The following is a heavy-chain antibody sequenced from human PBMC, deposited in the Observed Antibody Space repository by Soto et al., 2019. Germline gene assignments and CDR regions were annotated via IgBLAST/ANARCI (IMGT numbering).Heavy chain of an antibody. Sequence: PGGSLRLSCAASGFTFSSYGMHWVRQAPGKGLEWVAVISYDGSNKYYADSVKGRFTISRDNSKNTLYLQMNSLRAEDTAVYYCAKESCSGGSCYGRSFDYWGQGTLVTVSS. CDR2: ISYDGSNK. D-gene: IGHD2-15*01. V-gene: IGHV3-30*18. J-gene: IGHJ4*02. CDR3: AKESCSGGSCYGRSFDY. CDR1: GFTFSSYG.